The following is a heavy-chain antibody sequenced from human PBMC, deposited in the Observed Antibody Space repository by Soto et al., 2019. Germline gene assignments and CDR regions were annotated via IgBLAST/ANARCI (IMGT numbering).Heavy chain of an antibody. Sequence: GGSLRLSCAASGVTFSSYAMSWVRQAPGKGLEWVSAISGSGGSTYYADSVKGRFTISRDNSKNTLYLQMNSLRAEDTAVYYCANDLYGYYLAGYYGMYVWGQGTTVTVSS. J-gene: IGHJ6*02. CDR1: GVTFSSYA. CDR3: ANDLYGYYLAGYYGMYV. CDR2: ISGSGGST. D-gene: IGHD4-17*01. V-gene: IGHV3-23*01.